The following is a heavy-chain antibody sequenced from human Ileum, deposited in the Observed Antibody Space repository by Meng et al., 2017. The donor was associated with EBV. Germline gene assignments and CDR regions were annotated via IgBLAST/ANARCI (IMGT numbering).Heavy chain of an antibody. CDR3: ARPIAAAGWFDP. J-gene: IGHJ5*02. Sequence: QRLLQESGPGLVKPSETLSLTCTCSGGPINRSSYYWGWIRQPPGKGLGWIGSIYYSGRTYYNPSLKSRVTISVDTSKNQFSLKLSSVTAADTAVYYCARPIAAAGWFDPWGQGTLVTVSS. CDR2: IYYSGRT. CDR1: GGPINRSSYY. V-gene: IGHV4-39*01. D-gene: IGHD6-13*01.